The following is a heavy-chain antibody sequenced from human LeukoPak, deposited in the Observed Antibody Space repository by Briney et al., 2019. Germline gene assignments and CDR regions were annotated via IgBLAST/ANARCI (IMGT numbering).Heavy chain of an antibody. J-gene: IGHJ4*02. CDR2: IYTSGST. D-gene: IGHD6-13*01. CDR1: GGSISSGSYY. Sequence: SQTLSLTCTVSGGSISSGSYYWSWIRQPAGKGLEWIGRIYTSGSTNYNPSLKSRVTISVDTSKNQFSLKLSSVTAADTAVYYCARDPLLDPVAAADTEGFDYWGQGTLVTVSS. V-gene: IGHV4-61*02. CDR3: ARDPLLDPVAAADTEGFDY.